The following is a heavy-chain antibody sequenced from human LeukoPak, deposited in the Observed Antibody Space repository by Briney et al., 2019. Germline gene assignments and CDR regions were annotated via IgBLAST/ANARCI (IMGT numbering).Heavy chain of an antibody. CDR1: GFTFSSYS. CDR2: ISSGSSDK. Sequence: KSGGSLRLSCAASGFTFSSYSMNWVGQAPGKGLEWVSFISSGSSDKYYADSQKGRFTISRDNAKNSLYLRMNSLRAEDTAMYYCARDWSTSSYGMDVWGQGTTVTVSS. CDR3: ARDWSTSSYGMDV. V-gene: IGHV3-21*01. J-gene: IGHJ6*02. D-gene: IGHD6-6*01.